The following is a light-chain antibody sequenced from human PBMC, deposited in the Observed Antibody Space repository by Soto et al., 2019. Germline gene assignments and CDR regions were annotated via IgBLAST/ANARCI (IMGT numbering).Light chain of an antibody. CDR2: ATS. CDR3: QQLKSYPS. CDR1: EGISSY. V-gene: IGKV1-9*01. Sequence: DIQVTQSPSFLSASVGDRVTIPCRASEGISSYLAWYQQKPGKAPKLLIYATSTLQSGVPSRFIGSGSRTQFSLTSSSLQHEDFATYYCQQLKSYPSFGGATKVDIK. J-gene: IGKJ4*01.